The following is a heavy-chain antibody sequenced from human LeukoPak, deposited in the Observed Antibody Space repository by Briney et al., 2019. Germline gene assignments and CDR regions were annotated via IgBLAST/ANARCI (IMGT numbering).Heavy chain of an antibody. CDR1: GYTFTSYD. D-gene: IGHD2-2*01. V-gene: IGHV1-8*03. J-gene: IGHJ5*02. CDR2: MNPNSGNT. CDR3: ARGGLVVVPAATNNWFDP. Sequence: ASVKVSCKASGYTFTSYDINWVRQATGQGLEWMGWMNPNSGNTGYAQKFQGRVAITRNTSISTACMELSSLRSEDTAVYYCARGGLVVVPAATNNWFDPWGQGTLVTVSS.